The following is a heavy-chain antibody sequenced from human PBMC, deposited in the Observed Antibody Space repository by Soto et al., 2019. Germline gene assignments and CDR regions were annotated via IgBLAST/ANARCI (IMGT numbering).Heavy chain of an antibody. CDR3: TYFDAVAGVDY. CDR1: GFTFSGSA. J-gene: IGHJ4*02. CDR2: IRSKANNYAT. D-gene: IGHD2-15*01. V-gene: IGHV3-73*02. Sequence: EVQLVESGGGLVQPGGSLKLSCAASGFTFSGSAMHWVRQASGKGLEWVGRIRSKANNYATAYAASVKGRFTTSRDDSKNTAYLQMSSLKIEDTAVYYCTYFDAVAGVDYWGQGTLVTVSS.